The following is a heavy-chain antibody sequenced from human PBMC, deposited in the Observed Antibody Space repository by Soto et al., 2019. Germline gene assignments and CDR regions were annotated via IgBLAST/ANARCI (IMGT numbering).Heavy chain of an antibody. CDR1: GYTFTSYG. V-gene: IGHV1-18*04. CDR2: ISAYNGNT. Sequence: ASVKVSCKASGYTFTSYGISWVRQAPGQGLEWMGWISAYNGNTNYAQKLQGRVTMTTDTSTSTTYMELRSLRSDDTAVYYCARFNPHNHWFDPWGQGTLVTVSS. J-gene: IGHJ5*02. CDR3: ARFNPHNHWFDP.